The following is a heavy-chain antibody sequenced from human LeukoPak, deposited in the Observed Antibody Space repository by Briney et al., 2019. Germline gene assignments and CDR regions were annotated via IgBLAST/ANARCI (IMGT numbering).Heavy chain of an antibody. D-gene: IGHD3-22*01. J-gene: IGHJ5*02. CDR1: GGSISSSSYY. CDR3: ARCKKNNYDSSGYHGDWFDP. V-gene: IGHV4-39*01. Sequence: SETLSLTCTVSGGSISSSSYYWGWIRQPPGKGLEWIGSIYYSGSTYYNPSLKSRVTISVDTSKNQFSLKLSSVAAADTAVYYCARCKKNNYDSSGYHGDWFDPWGQGTLVTVSS. CDR2: IYYSGST.